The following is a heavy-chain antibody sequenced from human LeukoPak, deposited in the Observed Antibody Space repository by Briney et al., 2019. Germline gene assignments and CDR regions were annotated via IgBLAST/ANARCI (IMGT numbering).Heavy chain of an antibody. D-gene: IGHD6-6*01. V-gene: IGHV3-15*01. CDR3: TTDMGIAARPLYYYYYTDV. Sequence: GGSLRLSCAASGFTFSNAWMSWVRQAPGKGLEWVGRIKSKTDGGTTDYAAPVKGRFTISRDDSKNTLYLQMNSLKTEDTAVYYCTTDMGIAARPLYYYYYTDVWGKGTTVTVSS. CDR2: IKSKTDGGTT. J-gene: IGHJ6*03. CDR1: GFTFSNAW.